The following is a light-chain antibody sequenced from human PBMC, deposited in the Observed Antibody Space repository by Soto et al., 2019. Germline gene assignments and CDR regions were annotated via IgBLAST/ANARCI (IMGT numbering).Light chain of an antibody. V-gene: IGKV3D-15*01. CDR3: QQYNSWLWT. Sequence: IVMTQSPATLSVSPGERATLSCRASQSVNSNYLAWYQQKPGQAPRLLIYGISKRATDIPDRFSGSGSGTEFTLIISSLQSEDSAVYYCQQYNSWLWTFGQGTKVDIK. CDR2: GIS. CDR1: QSVNSN. J-gene: IGKJ1*01.